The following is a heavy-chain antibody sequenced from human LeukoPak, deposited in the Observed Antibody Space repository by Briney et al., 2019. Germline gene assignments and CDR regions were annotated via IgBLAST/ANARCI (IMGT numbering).Heavy chain of an antibody. Sequence: PSETLSLTCAVYGGSFSGYYWSWIRQPPGKGLEWIGEINHSGSTNYNPSLKSRVTISVDTSKNQFSLKLSSVTAADTAVYYCARGLHYYYYYYMDVWGKGTTVTVSS. CDR2: INHSGST. CDR1: GGSFSGYY. V-gene: IGHV4-34*01. CDR3: ARGLHYYYYYYMDV. J-gene: IGHJ6*03.